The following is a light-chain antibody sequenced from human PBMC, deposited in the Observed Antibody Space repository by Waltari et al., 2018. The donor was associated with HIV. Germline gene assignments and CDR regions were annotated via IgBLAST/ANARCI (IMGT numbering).Light chain of an antibody. Sequence: DIPMTQSPSSLSASVGDRVTMTCRASQIITSHLSWYQQRPGEAPKLLIYAASSLQSGVPSRFSGSGTGTEYTLTISSLQPEDFATYYCQQSFTLPLTFGPGTKVDAK. V-gene: IGKV1-39*01. CDR2: AAS. CDR1: QIITSH. J-gene: IGKJ3*01. CDR3: QQSFTLPLT.